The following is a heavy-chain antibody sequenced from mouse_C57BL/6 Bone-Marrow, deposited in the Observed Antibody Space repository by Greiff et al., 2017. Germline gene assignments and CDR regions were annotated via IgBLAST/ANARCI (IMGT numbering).Heavy chain of an antibody. V-gene: IGHV1-18*01. J-gene: IGHJ4*01. Sequence: EVQLQQSGPELVKPGASVKIPCKASGYTFTDYNMDWVKQSHGKSLEWIGDINPNNGGTIYNQKFKGKATLTVDKSSSTAYMELRSLTSEDTAVYYCARRRGDGYFYAMDYWGQGTSVTVSS. CDR3: ARRRGDGYFYAMDY. CDR1: GYTFTDYN. CDR2: INPNNGGT. D-gene: IGHD2-3*01.